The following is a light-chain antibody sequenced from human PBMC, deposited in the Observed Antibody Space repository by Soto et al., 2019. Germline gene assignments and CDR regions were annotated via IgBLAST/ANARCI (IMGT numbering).Light chain of an antibody. Sequence: QSVLTQPASVSASPGQSITISCTGTSSDVGGYNYVSWYQHHPGKAPKLMIFEVRSRPSGLSNRFSGSKSGNTASLTISGLQAEDEADYYCSSYTSSNTLVFGGGTKLTVL. V-gene: IGLV2-14*01. CDR1: SSDVGGYNY. CDR3: SSYTSSNTLV. CDR2: EVR. J-gene: IGLJ2*01.